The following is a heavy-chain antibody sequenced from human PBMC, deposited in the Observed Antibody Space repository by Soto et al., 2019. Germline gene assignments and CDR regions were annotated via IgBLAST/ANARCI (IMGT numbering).Heavy chain of an antibody. V-gene: IGHV1-18*04. Sequence: VASVKVSCKASGYTFTSYGISWVRQAPGQGLEWMGWISACNGNTNYAQKLQGRVTMTTDTSTSTADMELRSLRSDDTAVYYCARNTYYDFWSGYYPQAYGMDVWGQGTTVTVSS. CDR3: ARNTYYDFWSGYYPQAYGMDV. J-gene: IGHJ6*02. CDR2: ISACNGNT. CDR1: GYTFTSYG. D-gene: IGHD3-3*01.